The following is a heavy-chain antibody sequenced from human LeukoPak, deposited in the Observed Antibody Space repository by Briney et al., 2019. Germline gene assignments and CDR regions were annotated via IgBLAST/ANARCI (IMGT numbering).Heavy chain of an antibody. J-gene: IGHJ4*02. D-gene: IGHD6-19*01. CDR2: IYTSGST. Sequence: PSETLSLTCTVSGGSISSGSYYRSWIRQPAGKGLEWIGRIYTSGSTNYNPSLKSRVTISVDTSKNQFSLKLSSVTAADTAVYYCASIAVAGTPLDYWGQGTLVTVSS. CDR1: GGSISSGSYY. V-gene: IGHV4-61*02. CDR3: ASIAVAGTPLDY.